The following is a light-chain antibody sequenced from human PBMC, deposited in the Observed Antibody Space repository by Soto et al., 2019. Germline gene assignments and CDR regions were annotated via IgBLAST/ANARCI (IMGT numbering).Light chain of an antibody. CDR3: QQYNSYAWT. Sequence: TQSPSVGDRVTITCRASQSISSWLAWYQQKPGKAPKLLIYKASSLESGVPSRFSGSGSGTEFTLTISSLQPDDFATYYCQQYNSYAWTFGQGTKVEIK. CDR2: KAS. J-gene: IGKJ1*01. CDR1: QSISSW. V-gene: IGKV1-5*03.